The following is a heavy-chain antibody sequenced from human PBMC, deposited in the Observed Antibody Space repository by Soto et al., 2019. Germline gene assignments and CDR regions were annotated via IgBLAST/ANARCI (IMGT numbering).Heavy chain of an antibody. V-gene: IGHV3-23*01. J-gene: IGHJ4*02. Sequence: GGSLRLSCAASGFTFSSYAMSWVRQAPGKGLEWVSAISGSGGSTYYADSVKGRFTISRDNSKNTLYLQMNSLRAEDTAVYYCAKSARFLEWLLYDYFAYWGQGTLVTVSS. CDR1: GFTFSSYA. D-gene: IGHD3-3*01. CDR2: ISGSGGST. CDR3: AKSARFLEWLLYDYFAY.